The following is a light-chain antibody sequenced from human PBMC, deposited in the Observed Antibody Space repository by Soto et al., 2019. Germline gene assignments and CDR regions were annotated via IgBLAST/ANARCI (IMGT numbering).Light chain of an antibody. V-gene: IGKV1-5*03. CDR2: KAS. CDR1: QNINIW. CDR3: QQYNGLPTWT. Sequence: DLQMTQSPSTLSASVGDRVTITCRASQNINIWLAWYQQKPGTAPKLLIYKASTLESGVPSRFSGNGSGTDSTLTISSLQPDDSATYYCQQYNGLPTWTFGQGTKVEMK. J-gene: IGKJ1*01.